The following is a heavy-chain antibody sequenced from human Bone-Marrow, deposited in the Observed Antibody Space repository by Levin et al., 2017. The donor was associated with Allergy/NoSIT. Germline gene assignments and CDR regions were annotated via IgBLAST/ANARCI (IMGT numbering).Heavy chain of an antibody. D-gene: IGHD2-2*01. Sequence: LSLTCAASGFPFDDYAMHWVRPAPGKGLEWVSGISWNSGSIGYADSVKGRFTISRDNAKNSLYLQMNSLRAEDTALYYCAKDHCSSTSCYEDYWGQGTLVTVSS. CDR1: GFPFDDYA. CDR2: ISWNSGSI. J-gene: IGHJ4*02. CDR3: AKDHCSSTSCYEDY. V-gene: IGHV3-9*01.